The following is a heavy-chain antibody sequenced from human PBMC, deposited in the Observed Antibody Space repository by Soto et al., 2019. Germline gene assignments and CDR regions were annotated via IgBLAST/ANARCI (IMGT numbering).Heavy chain of an antibody. CDR2: IYFSGST. J-gene: IGHJ4*02. CDR1: GPSVSSASYY. D-gene: IGHD3-16*02. Sequence: SETLSLTCTVSGPSVSSASYYWCWIRQSPGKGLEWIANIYFSGSTNYNPSLRSRVTISVDTSKNQFSLKLASVTAADTAVYYCARVPVRIFGGVIASAYFDYWGRGTLVTVSS. V-gene: IGHV4-61*01. CDR3: ARVPVRIFGGVIASAYFDY.